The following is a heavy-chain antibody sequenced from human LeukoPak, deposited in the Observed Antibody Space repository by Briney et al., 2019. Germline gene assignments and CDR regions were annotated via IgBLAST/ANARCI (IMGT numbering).Heavy chain of an antibody. CDR3: ARDRVVAAPGGSDY. J-gene: IGHJ4*02. V-gene: IGHV3-21*01. Sequence: GRSLRLSCAASGFTFSSYSMNWVRQAPGKGLEWVSSISSSSSYIYYADSVKGRFTISRDNAKNSLYLQMNSLRAEDTAVYYCARDRVVAAPGGSDYWGQGTLVTVSS. CDR1: GFTFSSYS. D-gene: IGHD2-15*01. CDR2: ISSSSSYI.